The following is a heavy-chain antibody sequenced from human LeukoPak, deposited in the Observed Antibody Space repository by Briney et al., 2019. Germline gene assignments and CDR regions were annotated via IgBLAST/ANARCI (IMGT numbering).Heavy chain of an antibody. CDR3: ARDIDSSGYYPDWFDP. Sequence: SETLSLTCAVSGGSISSNNWWIWVRQSPEKGLEWIGEIYHDGSTNYNPSLKSRVTISMDKSKNQLSLKLNFVTAADTAVYYCARDIDSSGYYPDWFDPWGQGTLVTVSS. J-gene: IGHJ5*02. CDR1: GGSISSNNW. V-gene: IGHV4-4*02. D-gene: IGHD3-22*01. CDR2: IYHDGST.